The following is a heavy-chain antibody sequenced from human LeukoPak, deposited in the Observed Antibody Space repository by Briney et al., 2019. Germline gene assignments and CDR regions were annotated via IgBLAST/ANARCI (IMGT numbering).Heavy chain of an antibody. CDR3: ATEGRGVHFDS. CDR1: GFTFNSFA. J-gene: IGHJ4*02. Sequence: PGGTLRLSCTASGFTFNSFAMHWVRQAPGKGLDWLALISKNGTNKYCVDSVKGRFTISRDNAKMTLFLQMNSLRPEDTAVYFCATEGRGVHFDSWGQGTLVTVSS. D-gene: IGHD3-10*01. CDR2: ISKNGTNK. V-gene: IGHV3-30-3*01.